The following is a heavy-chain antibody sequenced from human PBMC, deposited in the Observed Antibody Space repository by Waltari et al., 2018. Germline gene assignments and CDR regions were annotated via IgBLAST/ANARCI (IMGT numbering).Heavy chain of an antibody. CDR1: GDSISIGGNY. J-gene: IGHJ4*02. V-gene: IGHV4-30-4*08. Sequence: QVLLRESGPGLGKPSQTLSLTCTVSGDSISIGGNYWSWVRQSPGKGLEWIGYIYYTGSTYYNPSLESRLTISVDTSKNQFSLKLHSVTAADTGLYYCARDAPDGDYLDYWGQGTLVTVSS. CDR3: ARDAPDGDYLDY. D-gene: IGHD4-17*01. CDR2: IYYTGST.